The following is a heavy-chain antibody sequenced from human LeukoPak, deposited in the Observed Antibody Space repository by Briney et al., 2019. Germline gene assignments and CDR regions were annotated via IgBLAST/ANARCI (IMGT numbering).Heavy chain of an antibody. J-gene: IGHJ4*02. CDR1: GFTFSYNG. CDR2: ISSSSSYI. Sequence: PGGSLRLSCVASGFTFSYNGMNWVRQAPGKGLEWVSSISSSSSYIYYADSVKGRFTISRDNAKNSLYLQMNSLRAEDTAVYYCARDVYPYYYDSSGCIDYWGQGTLVTVSS. D-gene: IGHD3-22*01. V-gene: IGHV3-21*01. CDR3: ARDVYPYYYDSSGCIDY.